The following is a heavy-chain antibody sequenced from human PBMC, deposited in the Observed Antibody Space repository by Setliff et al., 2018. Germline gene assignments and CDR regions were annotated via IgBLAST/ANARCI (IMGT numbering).Heavy chain of an antibody. J-gene: IGHJ4*02. CDR3: ARLDYGSPAEY. CDR1: GFTFSSHS. D-gene: IGHD4-17*01. Sequence: GSLRLSCAGSGFTFSSHSMNWVRQAPGKGLEWISYISSTSGTIYYADSVKGRFTISRDNAKNSLYLQMNNLRVEDTAIYYCARLDYGSPAEYWGQGTLVTVSS. V-gene: IGHV3-48*04. CDR2: ISSTSGTI.